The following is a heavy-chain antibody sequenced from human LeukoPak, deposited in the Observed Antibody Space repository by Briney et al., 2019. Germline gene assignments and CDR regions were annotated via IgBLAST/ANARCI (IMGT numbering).Heavy chain of an antibody. D-gene: IGHD1-1*01. Sequence: GGSLGLSCGASGFTFSNYAMTWVRQAPGKGLEWVSSVSGSGVYTYYADSVKGRFTISRDNSKNTVYLQLNSLRAEDTAVYYCAKRGTTGTTQWFDPWGQGTLVTVSS. J-gene: IGHJ5*02. CDR2: VSGSGVYT. CDR3: AKRGTTGTTQWFDP. V-gene: IGHV3-23*01. CDR1: GFTFSNYA.